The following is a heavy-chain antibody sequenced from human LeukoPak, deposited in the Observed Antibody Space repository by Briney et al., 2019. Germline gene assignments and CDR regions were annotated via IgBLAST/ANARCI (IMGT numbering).Heavy chain of an antibody. Sequence: GASVKVSCKASGYTFTSYYMHWVRPAPGQGLEWMGVINPSVGSTSYAQKFQGRVTMTRDTSTSTVYMELSSLRSEDTAVYYCARAMYYYDSSGYYPTIFDYWGQGTLVTVSS. D-gene: IGHD3-22*01. CDR3: ARAMYYYDSSGYYPTIFDY. CDR1: GYTFTSYY. CDR2: INPSVGST. V-gene: IGHV1-46*01. J-gene: IGHJ4*02.